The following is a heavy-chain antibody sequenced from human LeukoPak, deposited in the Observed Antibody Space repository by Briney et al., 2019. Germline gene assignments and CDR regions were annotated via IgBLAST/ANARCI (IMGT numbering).Heavy chain of an antibody. V-gene: IGHV3-30*18. D-gene: IGHD2-2*01. J-gene: IGHJ4*02. Sequence: GRSLRLSCAASGFTFSSYGMHWVRQAPGKGLEWVAVISYDGSNKYYADSVKGRFTISRDNSKNTLYLQMNSLRAEDTAVYYRAKEGRAWRYCSSTSCYYFDYWGQGTLVTVSS. CDR3: AKEGRAWRYCSSTSCYYFDY. CDR2: ISYDGSNK. CDR1: GFTFSSYG.